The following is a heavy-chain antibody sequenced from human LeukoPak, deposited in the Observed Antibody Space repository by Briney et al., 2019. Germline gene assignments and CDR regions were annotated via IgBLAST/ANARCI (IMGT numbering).Heavy chain of an antibody. CDR1: GYSFTSYW. Sequence: GESLKISCKGSGYSFTSYWIGWVRQMPGKGLEWMGIIYPGDSDSRYSPSFQGQVTISADKSISTAYLQWSSLKSSDTAMYYCARRVSTSTMYYFDYWGQGTLVNVSS. CDR2: IYPGDSDS. CDR3: ARRVSTSTMYYFDY. V-gene: IGHV5-51*01. D-gene: IGHD5/OR15-5a*01. J-gene: IGHJ4*02.